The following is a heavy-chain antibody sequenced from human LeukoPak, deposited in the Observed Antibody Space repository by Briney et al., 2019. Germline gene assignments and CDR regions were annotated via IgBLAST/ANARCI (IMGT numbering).Heavy chain of an antibody. Sequence: PGGSLRLSCAASGFKFSSDSMTWVRQATGQGLEWVSTISGSGVSTFYADSVKGRFTISRDNSKNTLYLHMNSLSAEDTAVYYCAKDSFSSRWGQGTLVTVSS. CDR2: ISGSGVST. D-gene: IGHD2-2*01. V-gene: IGHV3-23*01. J-gene: IGHJ4*02. CDR1: GFKFSSDS. CDR3: AKDSFSSR.